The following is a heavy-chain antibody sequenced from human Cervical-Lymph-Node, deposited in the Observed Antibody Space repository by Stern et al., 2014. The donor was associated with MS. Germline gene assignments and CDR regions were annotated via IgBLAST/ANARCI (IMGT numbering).Heavy chain of an antibody. Sequence: QLVQSGGGLVKPGGSLRLSCAASGFTFSADFMTWIRQAPGKGLEWVSYISSSGSTVHYAGSVKGRFTISRDNANNPLSLQMNSLRAEDTAVYYCASEKCTSASCYLSWGQGALVTVSS. V-gene: IGHV3-11*01. CDR1: GFTFSADF. D-gene: IGHD2-2*01. J-gene: IGHJ4*02. CDR2: ISSSGSTV. CDR3: ASEKCTSASCYLS.